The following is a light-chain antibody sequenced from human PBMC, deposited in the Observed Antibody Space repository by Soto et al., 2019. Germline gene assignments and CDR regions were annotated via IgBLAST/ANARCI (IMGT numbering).Light chain of an antibody. Sequence: QFVLTQPASVSGSRGQSITISCTGTSSDVGSYNLVSWYQQHPGKAPKLMIYEVSKRPSGVSNRFSGSKSGNTASLTISGLQAEDEADYYCCSYAGSSTPYVFGTGTKVTVL. CDR3: CSYAGSSTPYV. CDR1: SSDVGSYNL. V-gene: IGLV2-23*02. CDR2: EVS. J-gene: IGLJ1*01.